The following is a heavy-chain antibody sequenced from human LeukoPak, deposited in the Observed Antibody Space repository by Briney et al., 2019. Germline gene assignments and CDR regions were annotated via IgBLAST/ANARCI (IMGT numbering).Heavy chain of an antibody. Sequence: SETLSLTCTVSGGSISSSSYYWGWIRQPPGKGLEWIGSIYYSGSTYYNPSLKSRVTISVDTSKNQFSLKLSSVTAADTAVYYCARGGRGWSSGWHDIWGQGTMVTVSS. CDR2: IYYSGST. J-gene: IGHJ3*02. V-gene: IGHV4-39*07. CDR1: GGSISSSSYY. D-gene: IGHD6-19*01. CDR3: ARGGRGWSSGWHDI.